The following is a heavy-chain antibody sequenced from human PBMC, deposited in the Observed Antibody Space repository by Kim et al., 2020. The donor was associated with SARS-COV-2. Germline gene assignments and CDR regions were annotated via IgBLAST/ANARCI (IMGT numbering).Heavy chain of an antibody. V-gene: IGHV3-33*06. CDR1: GFTFSSYA. D-gene: IGHD1-26*01. Sequence: GGSLRLSCAASGFTFSSYAMHWVRQAPGKGLEWVAVIWYDGSNKYYADSVKGRFTISRDNSKNTLYLQMNSLRAEDTAVYYCAKDRRWELLPAYYFDYWGQGTLVTVSS. CDR2: IWYDGSNK. CDR3: AKDRRWELLPAYYFDY. J-gene: IGHJ4*02.